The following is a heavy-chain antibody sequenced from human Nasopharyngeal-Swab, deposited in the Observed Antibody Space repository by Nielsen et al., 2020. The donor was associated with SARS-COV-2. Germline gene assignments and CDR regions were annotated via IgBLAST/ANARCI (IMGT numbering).Heavy chain of an antibody. Sequence: VRQAPGKGLEWVAVIWYDGSNKYYADSVKGRFTISRDNSKNTLYLQLNSLRAEDTAVYYCARDSGGYCSGGSCYPHYYFDYWGQGTLVTVSS. V-gene: IGHV3-33*01. CDR2: IWYDGSNK. D-gene: IGHD2-15*01. CDR3: ARDSGGYCSGGSCYPHYYFDY. J-gene: IGHJ4*02.